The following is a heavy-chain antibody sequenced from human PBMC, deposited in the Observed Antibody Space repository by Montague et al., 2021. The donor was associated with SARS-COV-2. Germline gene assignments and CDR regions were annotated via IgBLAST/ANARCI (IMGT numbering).Heavy chain of an antibody. CDR2: IYTGGYV. V-gene: IGHV4-61*02. CDR1: IGSICSGSYY. Sequence: TLSLTCTVSIGSICSGSYYWSWIRQSDGKGLEWIGRIYTGGYVNYNPALQSRVSMSVDTSKSQVSLNVTSVTAADTAVYYCARAIWHLDVWGRGILVTVSS. J-gene: IGHJ2*01. CDR3: ARAIWHLDV.